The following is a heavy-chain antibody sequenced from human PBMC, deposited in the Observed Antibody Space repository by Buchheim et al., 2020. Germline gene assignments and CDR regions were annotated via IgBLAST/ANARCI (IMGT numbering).Heavy chain of an antibody. CDR1: GFTFSSYE. CDR3: AREYCSSTSCSYFDY. D-gene: IGHD2-2*01. Sequence: EVQLVESGGGLVQPGGSLRLSCAASGFTFSSYEMNWVRQAPGKGLEWVSYIRSSGSTTYYAASVKGRFTISSDNAKNSFYLQMNSLRAEDTAFYYCAREYCSSTSCSYFDYWGQGTL. J-gene: IGHJ4*02. CDR2: IRSSGSTT. V-gene: IGHV3-48*03.